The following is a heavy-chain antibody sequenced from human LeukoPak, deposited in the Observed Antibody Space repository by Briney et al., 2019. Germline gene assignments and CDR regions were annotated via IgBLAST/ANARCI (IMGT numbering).Heavy chain of an antibody. CDR3: ARDFMSQGYSYGYPGY. Sequence: GRSLRLSGAASGFTFSSYVMHWVRQAPGKGLEWVAAISYDGSNKYYADSVKGRFTISRDNSKNTLYLQMNSLRAEDTAVYYCARDFMSQGYSYGYPGYWGQGTLVTVSS. J-gene: IGHJ4*02. CDR1: GFTFSSYV. D-gene: IGHD5-18*01. CDR2: ISYDGSNK. V-gene: IGHV3-30*03.